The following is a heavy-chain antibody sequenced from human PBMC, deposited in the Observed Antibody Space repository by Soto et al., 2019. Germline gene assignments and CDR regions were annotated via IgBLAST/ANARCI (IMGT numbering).Heavy chain of an antibody. V-gene: IGHV3-74*01. CDR2: INSDGTLT. CDR1: GFSFNNYW. Sequence: GGSLRLSCAASGFSFNNYWMHWVRQAPGKGLVWVSRINSDGTLTNYADSVKGRFTISRDNAKNTLRLQMNSLRAEDTAVYYCAREVNYSFDPWGQGTLVTVSS. CDR3: AREVNYSFDP. D-gene: IGHD2-15*01. J-gene: IGHJ5*02.